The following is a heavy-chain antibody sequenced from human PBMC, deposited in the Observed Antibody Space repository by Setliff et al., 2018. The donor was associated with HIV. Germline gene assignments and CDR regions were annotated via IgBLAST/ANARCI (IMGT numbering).Heavy chain of an antibody. CDR3: ARGEPAYQFWSGYWYFFNY. D-gene: IGHD3-3*02. CDR1: GFRLSSYW. J-gene: IGHJ4*02. Sequence: PGESLKISCEASGFRLSSYWMTWVRQIPRKGLDWGASINQDGSEKSLGDSVKGRFTISRDNSKNSLYLQMNALKDDDTAIYYCARGEPAYQFWSGYWYFFNYWGQGALVTVSS. V-gene: IGHV3-7*01. CDR2: INQDGSEK.